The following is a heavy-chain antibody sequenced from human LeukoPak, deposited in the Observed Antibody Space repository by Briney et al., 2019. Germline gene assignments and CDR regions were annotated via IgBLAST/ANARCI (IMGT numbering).Heavy chain of an antibody. V-gene: IGHV1-2*02. J-gene: IGHJ4*02. D-gene: IGHD5-12*01. CDR1: GYTFTGYY. Sequence: GASVKVSCKASGYTFTGYYMHWVRQAPGQGLEWMGWINPNSGGTNYAQKFQGRVTMTRDTSISTAYMELTSLRSADTAVYYCARDWLGYDWMDHWGQGTLVTVSP. CDR2: INPNSGGT. CDR3: ARDWLGYDWMDH.